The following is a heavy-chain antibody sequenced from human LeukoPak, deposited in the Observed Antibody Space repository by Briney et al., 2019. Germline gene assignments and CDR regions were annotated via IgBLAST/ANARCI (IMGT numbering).Heavy chain of an antibody. V-gene: IGHV3-30*03. D-gene: IGHD4-17*01. Sequence: GGSLRLSCAASGFTFSSYGMHWVRQAPGKGLEWVAVISYEGSKKYYADSVKGRFTISRDNSKNSLYLQMNSLRDEDTAVYYCARDGRVDYEGYYGIDVWGQGTTVTVSS. CDR3: ARDGRVDYEGYYGIDV. J-gene: IGHJ6*02. CDR1: GFTFSSYG. CDR2: ISYEGSKK.